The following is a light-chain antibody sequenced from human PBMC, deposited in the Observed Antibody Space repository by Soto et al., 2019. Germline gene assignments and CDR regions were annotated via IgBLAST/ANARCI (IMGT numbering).Light chain of an antibody. Sequence: EIVLAHSPTTLSLYPWEIATLSCRASQSLSSYLAWYQQKPGQAPRLLIHSTSTRATVVPDRFSGSGSGTEFTLTITSLQSEDFAVYYCKQYNHWPLWTFGQGTKVDIK. CDR3: KQYNHWPLWT. CDR2: STS. J-gene: IGKJ1*01. CDR1: QSLSSY. V-gene: IGKV3D-15*01.